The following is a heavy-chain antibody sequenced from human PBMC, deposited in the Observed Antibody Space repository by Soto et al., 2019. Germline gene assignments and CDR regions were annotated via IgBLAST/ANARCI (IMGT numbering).Heavy chain of an antibody. CDR1: GFTFSTYN. J-gene: IGHJ6*02. Sequence: EVQVVESGGGLVQPGGSLRLSCEGSGFTFSTYNMDWVRQAPGKGLEWVSSMSNTGRTLFYADSVRGRFTISRDNAKNAVLLQMNGLRDEDTAVYYCARDVNRGYDMDFWVQGTTVTVSS. CDR2: MSNTGRTL. CDR3: ARDVNRGYDMDF. V-gene: IGHV3-48*02.